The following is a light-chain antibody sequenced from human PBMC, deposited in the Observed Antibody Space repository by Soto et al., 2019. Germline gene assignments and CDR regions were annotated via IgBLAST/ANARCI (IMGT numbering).Light chain of an antibody. CDR1: QSVSNS. J-gene: IGKJ5*01. Sequence: EMVLTQAPPTLSLSPGERVTGSCRASQSVSNSLAWYQQKPGQPPRLLIYDVSNRATGIPARFSGSGSGTDGTPTTTGPEPGDVACYYCQQRSNWPPIACGQGTRLEIK. V-gene: IGKV3-11*01. CDR2: DVS. CDR3: QQRSNWPPIA.